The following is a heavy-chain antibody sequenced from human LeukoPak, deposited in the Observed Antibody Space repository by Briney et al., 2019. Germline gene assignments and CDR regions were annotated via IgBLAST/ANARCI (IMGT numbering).Heavy chain of an antibody. CDR1: GGSISSYY. CDR2: IYYRGST. CDR3: ASARDTAMVRY. J-gene: IGHJ4*02. V-gene: IGHV4-59*01. D-gene: IGHD5-18*01. Sequence: PSETLSLTCTVSGGSISSYYWSWIRQPPGKGLEWIGNIYYRGSTNYNPSLKSRVTISVDTSKNQFSLKLSSVTAADTAVYYCASARDTAMVRYWGQGTLVTVSS.